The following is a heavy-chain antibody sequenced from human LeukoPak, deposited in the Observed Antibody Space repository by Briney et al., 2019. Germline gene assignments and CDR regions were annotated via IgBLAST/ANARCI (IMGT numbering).Heavy chain of an antibody. V-gene: IGHV3-7*01. CDR2: IKKGGSDN. CDR3: AGCGGWTIDY. D-gene: IGHD3/OR15-3a*01. J-gene: IGHJ4*02. Sequence: PGGSLRLSCAASGFTFSSCYMTWVRQAPGKGLEWVAVIKKGGSDNVYVDSVKGRFTTSRDNAKNTLYLRINSPGAEDTAVYYCAGCGGWTIDYWGPGTLATVSS. CDR1: GFTFSSCY.